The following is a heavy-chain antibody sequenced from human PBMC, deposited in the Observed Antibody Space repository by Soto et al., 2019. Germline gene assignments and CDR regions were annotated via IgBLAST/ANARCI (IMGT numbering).Heavy chain of an antibody. J-gene: IGHJ5*02. V-gene: IGHV1-3*01. CDR3: ARNYDILTAALDP. Sequence: GASVKVSCKASGYTFTSYAMHWVRQAPGQRLEWMGWINAGNGNTKYSQKFQGRVTITRDTSASTAYMELSSLRSEDTAVYYCARNYDILTAALDPRGQGTLVTVSS. CDR1: GYTFTSYA. CDR2: INAGNGNT. D-gene: IGHD3-9*01.